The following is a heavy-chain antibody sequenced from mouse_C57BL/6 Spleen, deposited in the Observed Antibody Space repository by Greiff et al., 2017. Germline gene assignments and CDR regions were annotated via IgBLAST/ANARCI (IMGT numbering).Heavy chain of an antibody. V-gene: IGHV5-6*02. D-gene: IGHD1-1*01. CDR2: ISSGGSYT. CDR1: GFTFSSYG. CDR3: ASRPFITTDWYFDV. Sequence: EVKVVESGGDLVKPGGSLKLSCAASGFTFSSYGMSWVRQTPDKRLEWVATISSGGSYTYYPDSVKGRFTISRDNAKNTLYLQMSSLKSEDTAMYYCASRPFITTDWYFDVWGTGTTVTVSS. J-gene: IGHJ1*03.